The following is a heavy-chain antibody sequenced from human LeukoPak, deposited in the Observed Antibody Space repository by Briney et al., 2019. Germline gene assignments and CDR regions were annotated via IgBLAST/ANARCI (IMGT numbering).Heavy chain of an antibody. D-gene: IGHD7-27*01. CDR3: ARGHFRGLTVDY. CDR2: IYYSGST. Sequence: TSETLSLTCTVSGGSISTFYWNWIRQPPGKGLEWIGYIYYSGSTNYNPSLKGGVTISVDTSKKQFSLRLSSVTAADTAVYYCARGHFRGLTVDYWGQGSLVTVSS. V-gene: IGHV4-59*01. J-gene: IGHJ4*02. CDR1: GGSISTFY.